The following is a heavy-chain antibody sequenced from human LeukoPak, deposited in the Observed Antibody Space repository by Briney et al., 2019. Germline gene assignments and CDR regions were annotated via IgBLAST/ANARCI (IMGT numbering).Heavy chain of an antibody. V-gene: IGHV1-69*13. Sequence: SVKVSCKASGGTFSSYAISWVRQAPGQGLEWMGGIIPIFGTANYAQKFQGRVTITADESTSTAYVELSSLRSEDTAVYYCARGDYYDSSGYPLFDYWGQGTLVTVSS. J-gene: IGHJ4*02. D-gene: IGHD3-22*01. CDR3: ARGDYYDSSGYPLFDY. CDR2: IIPIFGTA. CDR1: GGTFSSYA.